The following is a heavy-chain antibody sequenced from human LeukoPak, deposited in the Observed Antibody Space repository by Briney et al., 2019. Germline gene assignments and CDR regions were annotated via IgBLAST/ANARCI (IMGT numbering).Heavy chain of an antibody. V-gene: IGHV3-53*01. J-gene: IGHJ4*02. CDR3: ARSYSSSWADY. Sequence: TGGSLRLSCAASGFTVSSNYMSWVRQAPGKGLEWVSVIYSGGSTYYADSVKGRFTIPRDNSKNTLYLQTNSLRAEDTAVYYCARSYSSSWADYWGQGTLVTVSS. CDR2: IYSGGST. D-gene: IGHD6-13*01. CDR1: GFTVSSNY.